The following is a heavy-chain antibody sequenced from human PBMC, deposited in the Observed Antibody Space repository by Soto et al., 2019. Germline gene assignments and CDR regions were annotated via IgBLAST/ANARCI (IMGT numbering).Heavy chain of an antibody. CDR1: GGTFSSYT. D-gene: IGHD3-22*01. Sequence: QVQLVQSGAEVKKPGSSVKVSCKASGGTFSSYTISWVRQAPGQGLEWVGRIIPILGIANYAQKFQGRVTSTADKATSTAYMELSRLRSEDTAVYYCARARVYDSSGYRDYFDYWGQGTLVTVSS. CDR2: IIPILGIA. J-gene: IGHJ4*02. CDR3: ARARVYDSSGYRDYFDY. V-gene: IGHV1-69*02.